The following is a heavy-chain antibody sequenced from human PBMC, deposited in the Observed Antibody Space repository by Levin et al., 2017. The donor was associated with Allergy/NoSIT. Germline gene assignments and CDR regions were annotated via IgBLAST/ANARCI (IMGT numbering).Heavy chain of an antibody. CDR1: GDSISTYY. V-gene: IGHV4-59*01. J-gene: IGHJ4*02. CDR2: IYYTGNT. CDR3: ARDKNTYGFDY. D-gene: IGHD5-18*01. Sequence: RSQTLSLTCTVSGDSISTYYWSWIRQPPGKGLEWIGYIYYTGNTNYNPSLKSRVTISVDTSKNQLSLKLSSVTAADTAVYYCARDKNTYGFDYWGQGALVTVSS.